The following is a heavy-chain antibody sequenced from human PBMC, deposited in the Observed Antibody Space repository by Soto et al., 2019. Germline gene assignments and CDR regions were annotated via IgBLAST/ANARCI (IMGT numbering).Heavy chain of an antibody. V-gene: IGHV1-46*03. CDR3: ARGRPDIVVVPAVWFDP. D-gene: IGHD2-2*01. J-gene: IGHJ5*02. CDR2: INPSGGST. CDR1: GYTFTSYY. Sequence: ASVKVSCKASGYTFTSYYMHWVRQAPGQGLEWMGIINPSGGSTSYAQKFQGRVTMTRDTSTSKVYMELSSLRSEDTAVYYCARGRPDIVVVPAVWFDPWGQGTLVTVSS.